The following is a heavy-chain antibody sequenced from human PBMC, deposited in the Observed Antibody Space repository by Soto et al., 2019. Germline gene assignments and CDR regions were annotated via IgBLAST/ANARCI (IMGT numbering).Heavy chain of an antibody. Sequence: GGSLRLSCAASGFTFSNAWMNWVRQAPGKGLEWVGRIKSNADGGTTDYAAPVKGRFTISRDDSKNMLFLQMNSLKTEDTAVYYCTQLLFDYWGQGILVTVSS. J-gene: IGHJ4*02. CDR1: GFTFSNAW. V-gene: IGHV3-15*07. D-gene: IGHD3-10*01. CDR3: TQLLFDY. CDR2: IKSNADGGTT.